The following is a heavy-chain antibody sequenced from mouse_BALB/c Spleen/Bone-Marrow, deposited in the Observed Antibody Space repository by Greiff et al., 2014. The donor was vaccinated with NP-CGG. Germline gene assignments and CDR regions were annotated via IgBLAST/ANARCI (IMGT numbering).Heavy chain of an antibody. V-gene: IGHV1-7*01. J-gene: IGHJ3*01. CDR2: IDPNTYYT. Sequence: LQESRAELAKPGASVKMSCKASGYTFTNYWMHWVNQRPGQGLEWIGYIDPNTYYTRYNQKFKDKATLTADKSSSTAYLQLSSLTSEDSAVYYCARYWDAYWGQGTLVTVSA. CDR1: GYTFTNYW. D-gene: IGHD4-1*01. CDR3: ARYWDAY.